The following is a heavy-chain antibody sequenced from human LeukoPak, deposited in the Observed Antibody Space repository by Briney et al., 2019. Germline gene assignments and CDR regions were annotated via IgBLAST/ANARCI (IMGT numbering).Heavy chain of an antibody. CDR3: ATPTPSPARDYYGMDV. J-gene: IGHJ6*02. Sequence: ASVKVSCKASGYTFTSYDINWVRQATGQGLEWMGWMNPNSGNTGYAQKFQGRVTMTRNTSISTAYMELSSLRSEDTAVYYCATPTPSPARDYYGMDVWGQGTTVTVSS. V-gene: IGHV1-8*01. CDR1: GYTFTSYD. CDR2: MNPNSGNT. D-gene: IGHD6-6*01.